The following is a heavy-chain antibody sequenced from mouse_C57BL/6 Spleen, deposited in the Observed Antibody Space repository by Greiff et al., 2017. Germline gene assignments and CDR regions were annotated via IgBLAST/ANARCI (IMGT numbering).Heavy chain of an antibody. D-gene: IGHD2-3*01. CDR3: ASGDGYYSFPY. Sequence: QVHVKQSGAELVKPGASVKMSCKASGYTFTSYWITWVKQRPGQGLEWIGDIYPGSGSTNYNEQFKSKATLTVDTSSSTAYMQLSSLTSEDSAVYYCASGDGYYSFPYWGQGTLVTVSA. CDR2: IYPGSGST. CDR1: GYTFTSYW. V-gene: IGHV1-55*01. J-gene: IGHJ3*01.